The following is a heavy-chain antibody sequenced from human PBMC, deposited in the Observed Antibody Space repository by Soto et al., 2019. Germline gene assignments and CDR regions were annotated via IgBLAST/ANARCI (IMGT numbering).Heavy chain of an antibody. D-gene: IGHD3-9*01. CDR3: SKERVRDFDG. CDR2: ITWNSVAL. CDR1: GFTFDDHA. V-gene: IGHV3-9*01. Sequence: VQLVESGGGLVRPGGSLRLSCAASGFTFDDHAMHWVRQAPGKGLEWISAITWNSVALDYADSVKGRFTISRDNAKNSLYLQMNSLRPEDTAMYCCSKERVRDFDGWGQGTLVIVSS. J-gene: IGHJ4*02.